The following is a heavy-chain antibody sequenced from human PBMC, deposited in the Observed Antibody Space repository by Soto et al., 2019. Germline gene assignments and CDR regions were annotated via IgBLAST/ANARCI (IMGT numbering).Heavy chain of an antibody. CDR1: GGSVSSRSHF. D-gene: IGHD5-12*01. CDR3: ARYDAESGSNKIDP. Sequence: QVQLQESGPGLVKPSKTLSVTCTVSGGSVSSRSHFWSWIRQPPGGGLQWIGYIFYSGSTNYNPSLKSRATLSVDTSRNQFSLRLTSVTAADTAFYYCARYDAESGSNKIDPWGQGTLVTVSS. J-gene: IGHJ5*02. CDR2: IFYSGST. V-gene: IGHV4-61*01.